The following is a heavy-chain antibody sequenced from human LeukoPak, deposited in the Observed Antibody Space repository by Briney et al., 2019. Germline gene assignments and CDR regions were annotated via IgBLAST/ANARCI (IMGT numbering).Heavy chain of an antibody. CDR3: ARDDGSGSPDY. CDR2: ISSSSSYI. V-gene: IGHV3-21*01. Sequence: PRGSLRLSCAASGCTFSSYSMNWVRQAPGKGLEWVSSISSSSSYIYYADSVKGRFTISRDNAKNSLYLQMNSLRAEDTAVYYCARDDGSGSPDYWGQGTLVTVSS. D-gene: IGHD3-10*01. J-gene: IGHJ4*02. CDR1: GCTFSSYS.